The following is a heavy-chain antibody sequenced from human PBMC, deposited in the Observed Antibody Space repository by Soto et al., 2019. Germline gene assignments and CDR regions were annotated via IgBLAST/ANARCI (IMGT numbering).Heavy chain of an antibody. J-gene: IGHJ4*02. V-gene: IGHV3-30-3*01. CDR2: ISYGGSNK. Sequence: QVQLVESGGGVVQPGRSLRLSCAASGFTFSSYAMHWVRQAPGKGLEWVAVISYGGSNKYYADSVKGRFTISRDNSKNTLYLQMNSLRAEDTAVYYCARAGTTGAYWGQGTLVTVSS. CDR3: ARAGTTGAY. D-gene: IGHD4-17*01. CDR1: GFTFSSYA.